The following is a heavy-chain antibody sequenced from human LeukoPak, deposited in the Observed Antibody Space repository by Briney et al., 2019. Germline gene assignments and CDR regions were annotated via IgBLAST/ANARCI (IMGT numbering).Heavy chain of an antibody. J-gene: IGHJ3*02. CDR3: AREYCSGGSCYFAFDI. Sequence: PSETLSLTCAVYGGSFSGYYWSWIRQPPGKGLEWIGEINHSGSTNYNPSLKSRVTISVDTSKNQFSLKLSSVTAADTAAYYCAREYCSGGSCYFAFDIWGQETMVTVSS. D-gene: IGHD2-15*01. CDR2: INHSGST. CDR1: GGSFSGYY. V-gene: IGHV4-34*01.